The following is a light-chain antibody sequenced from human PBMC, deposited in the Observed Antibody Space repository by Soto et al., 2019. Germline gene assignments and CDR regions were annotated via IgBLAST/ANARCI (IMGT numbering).Light chain of an antibody. CDR2: GAS. CDR1: QSVSNN. J-gene: IGKJ1*01. CDR3: QQRSNWPWT. Sequence: EIVTTQSPATLSVSPGERATLSCRASQSVSNNLAWYQQKPGQAPRLLIYGASNGATGIPARFSGSGSGTDFTLTISSLEPEDFAVYYCQQRSNWPWTFGQGTKVDIK. V-gene: IGKV3-11*01.